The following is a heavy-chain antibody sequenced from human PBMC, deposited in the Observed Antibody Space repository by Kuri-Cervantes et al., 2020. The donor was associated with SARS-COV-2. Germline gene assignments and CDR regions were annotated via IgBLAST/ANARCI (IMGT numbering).Heavy chain of an antibody. D-gene: IGHD3-3*01. J-gene: IGHJ4*02. CDR1: GFTFSNAW. CDR3: ARGLSLEWLLPHFDY. CDR2: IKSKTDGGTT. V-gene: IGHV3-15*01. Sequence: GESLKISCAASGFTFSNAWMSWVRQAPGKGLEWVGRIKSKTDGGTTDYAAPVKGRFTISRDDSKNTLYLQMNSLRAEDTAVYYCARGLSLEWLLPHFDYWGQGTLVTVSS.